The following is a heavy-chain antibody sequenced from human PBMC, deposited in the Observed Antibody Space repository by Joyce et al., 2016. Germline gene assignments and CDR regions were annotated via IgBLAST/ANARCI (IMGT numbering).Heavy chain of an antibody. CDR3: ARVGSSWSFGY. CDR1: GDSIGTYY. V-gene: IGHV4-59*01. D-gene: IGHD6-13*01. CDR2: IFYTGST. J-gene: IGHJ4*02. Sequence: QVQLQESGPGLVKPSETLSLTCTVSGDSIGTYYWNWIRQPPGKGLEWICYIFYTGSTNYNPSLKSRVTMSVDMSKNQFSLNLNSVTAADTAVYYCARVGSSWSFGYWGQGTLVTVSS.